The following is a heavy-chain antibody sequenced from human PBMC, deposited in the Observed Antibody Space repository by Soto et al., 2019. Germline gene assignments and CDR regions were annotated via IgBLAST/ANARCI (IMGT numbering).Heavy chain of an antibody. Sequence: EVQLVESGGGLIQPGGSLRLSCAASGFTVSSNYMSWVRQAPGKGLEWVSSISSSSSYIYYADSVKGRFTISRDNAKNSLYLQMNSLRAEDTAVYYCAREGPIAVAVISYFDYWGQGTLVTVSS. CDR3: AREGPIAVAVISYFDY. CDR1: GFTVSSNY. CDR2: ISSSSSYI. V-gene: IGHV3-21*01. J-gene: IGHJ4*02. D-gene: IGHD6-19*01.